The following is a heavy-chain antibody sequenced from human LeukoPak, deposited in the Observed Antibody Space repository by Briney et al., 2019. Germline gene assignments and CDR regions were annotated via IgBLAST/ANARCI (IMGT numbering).Heavy chain of an antibody. D-gene: IGHD1-26*01. CDR3: AKVRGGPYYFDY. CDR2: ISTSGGST. V-gene: IGHV3-23*01. CDR1: GFTFSSYA. J-gene: IGHJ4*02. Sequence: PGGSLRLSCAASGFTFSSYAMSWVRQAPGKGLEWVSGISTSGGSTYYADSVKGRFTISRDNSKNTLYLQISSLGAEDTAVYYCAKVRGGPYYFDYWGQGSLVAVSS.